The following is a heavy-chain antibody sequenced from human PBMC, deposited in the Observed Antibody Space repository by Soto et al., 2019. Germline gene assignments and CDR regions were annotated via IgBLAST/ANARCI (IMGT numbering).Heavy chain of an antibody. CDR3: ARDLVLGYCTNGVCHTLGPYYYGMDV. D-gene: IGHD2-8*01. Sequence: QVQLVQSGAEVKKPGSSVKVSCKASGGTFSSYAISWVRQAPGQGLEWMGGIIPIFGTANYAQKLQGGVTITADESTSTAYMQLSSLRSEDTAVYYCARDLVLGYCTNGVCHTLGPYYYGMDVWGQGTTVTVSS. V-gene: IGHV1-69*01. J-gene: IGHJ6*02. CDR2: IIPIFGTA. CDR1: GGTFSSYA.